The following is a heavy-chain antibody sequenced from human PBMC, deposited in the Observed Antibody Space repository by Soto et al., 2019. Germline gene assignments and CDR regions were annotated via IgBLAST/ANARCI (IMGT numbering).Heavy chain of an antibody. CDR2: IIPIFGTA. J-gene: IGHJ4*02. Sequence: QVQLVQSGAEVKKPGSSVKVSCKASGGTFSSYAISWVRQAPGQGLEWMGGIIPIFGTANYAQKFQGRVTITADESTSTAYMELSSLRSEDTAVYYCARSTYYYDSSGYYRPPDYWGQGTLVTVSS. CDR1: GGTFSSYA. V-gene: IGHV1-69*12. CDR3: ARSTYYYDSSGYYRPPDY. D-gene: IGHD3-22*01.